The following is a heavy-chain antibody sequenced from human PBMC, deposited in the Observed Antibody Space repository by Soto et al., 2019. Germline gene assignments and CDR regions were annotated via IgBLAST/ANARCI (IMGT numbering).Heavy chain of an antibody. D-gene: IGHD3-9*01. CDR2: IYYSGST. J-gene: IGHJ4*02. CDR1: GGSISTYY. V-gene: IGHV4-59*01. CDR3: ARGNYDFLTGYYIEYFDY. Sequence: QVQLQESGPGLVKPSETLSLTCIVSGGSISTYYWSWIRQPPGKGLEWIGYIYYSGSTNYNPSLKSRVTISVDTSKNKCSLKLSSVTAADTAVYYCARGNYDFLTGYYIEYFDYWGQGTLVTVSS.